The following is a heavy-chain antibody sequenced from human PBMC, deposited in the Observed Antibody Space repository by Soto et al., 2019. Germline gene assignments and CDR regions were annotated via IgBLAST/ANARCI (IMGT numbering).Heavy chain of an antibody. J-gene: IGHJ4*02. CDR2: ISGSGGST. D-gene: IGHD6-13*01. Sequence: EVQLLESGGGLVQPGGSLRLSCAASGFTFSSYAMNWVREAPGKGLEWVSVISGSGGSTYYADSVKGRFTISRDNSKNTLYLQMNSLRAEVTAVYYCARRGPGTYFDYWGQGTLVTVSS. CDR3: ARRGPGTYFDY. CDR1: GFTFSSYA. V-gene: IGHV3-23*01.